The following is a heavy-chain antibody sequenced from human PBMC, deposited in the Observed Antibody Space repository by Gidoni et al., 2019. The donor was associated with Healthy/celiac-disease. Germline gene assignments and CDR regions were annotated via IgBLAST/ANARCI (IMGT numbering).Heavy chain of an antibody. Sequence: QVQLQESGPGLVKPSQTLSLTCTVSGGSISSGSYYWRWIRQPAGKGLEWIGRIYTSWRTNYTPALKSRVTMSVDTSKNQFSLKLSSVTAADTAVYYCAREATYYYDSSGYTIPGVVFDYWGQGTLVTVSS. J-gene: IGHJ4*02. V-gene: IGHV4-61*02. CDR3: AREATYYYDSSGYTIPGVVFDY. CDR1: GGSISSGSYY. CDR2: IYTSWRT. D-gene: IGHD3-22*01.